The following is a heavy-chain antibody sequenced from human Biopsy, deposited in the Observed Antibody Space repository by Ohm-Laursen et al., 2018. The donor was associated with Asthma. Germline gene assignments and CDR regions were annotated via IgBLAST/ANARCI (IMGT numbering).Heavy chain of an antibody. V-gene: IGHV4-59*07. CDR3: VRAVRNEQWLAPFDY. Sequence: SDTLSLTCGVYGGSISSFYWSWIRQSPEKGLEWMGTVYWTGSTNYNPSLKSRITMSVDTSKNRMFLELTSVTAADTAIYYCVRAVRNEQWLAPFDYWGQGKPVTVSS. J-gene: IGHJ4*02. CDR1: GGSISSFY. D-gene: IGHD6-19*01. CDR2: VYWTGST.